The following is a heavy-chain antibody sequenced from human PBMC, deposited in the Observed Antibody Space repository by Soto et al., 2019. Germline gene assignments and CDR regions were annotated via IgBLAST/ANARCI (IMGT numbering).Heavy chain of an antibody. D-gene: IGHD1-26*01. CDR1: GFTLSSYS. Sequence: EVQLVESGGGLVQPGGSLRLSCAASGFTLSSYSMNWVRQAPGKGLEWVSYISSSSSTIYYADSVKGRFTISRDNAKNSLYLQMNSLRDEDTAVYYCAREDWELLVHGMDVWGQGTTVTVSS. CDR2: ISSSSSTI. V-gene: IGHV3-48*02. CDR3: AREDWELLVHGMDV. J-gene: IGHJ6*02.